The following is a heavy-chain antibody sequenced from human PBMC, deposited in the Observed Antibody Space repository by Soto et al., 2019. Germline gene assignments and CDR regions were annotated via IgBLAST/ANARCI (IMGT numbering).Heavy chain of an antibody. CDR2: INAGNGNT. J-gene: IGHJ5*02. CDR3: ARGDYGDSNWFDP. D-gene: IGHD4-17*01. Sequence: QVQLVQSGAEAKKPGASVKVSCKASGYTFTSYAMHWVRQAPGQRVEWMGWINAGNGNTKHSQKFQGRVTNTRDTSASTAYMELSSLRSEDTAVYYCARGDYGDSNWFDPWGQGTLVTVCS. CDR1: GYTFTSYA. V-gene: IGHV1-3*01.